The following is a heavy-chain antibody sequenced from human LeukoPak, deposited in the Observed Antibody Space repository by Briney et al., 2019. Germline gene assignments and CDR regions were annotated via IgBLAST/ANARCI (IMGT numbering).Heavy chain of an antibody. Sequence: GGSLRLSCAASGFTFSSYWMSWVRQAPGKGLEWVANIKQDGSEKYYVDSVKGRFTISRDNAKNSLYLQMNSLRVEDTAVFYCARIGYRSPSFDYWGQGTLVTVSS. CDR2: IKQDGSEK. CDR3: ARIGYRSPSFDY. CDR1: GFTFSSYW. J-gene: IGHJ4*02. V-gene: IGHV3-7*01. D-gene: IGHD6-6*01.